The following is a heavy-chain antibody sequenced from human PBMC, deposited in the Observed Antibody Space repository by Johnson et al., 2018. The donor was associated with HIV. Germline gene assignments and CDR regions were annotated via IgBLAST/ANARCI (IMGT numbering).Heavy chain of an antibody. CDR3: ARDSEGIAAAGRARDAFDI. CDR1: GFTFSNSG. V-gene: IGHV3-74*01. J-gene: IGHJ3*02. D-gene: IGHD6-13*01. CDR2: VYSDGATI. Sequence: VQLVESGGDLVQPGESLTLSCAASGFTFSNSGMHWVRQAPGEGLVWVTGVYSDGATINYDDSVKGRFTISRDNSKNTLYLQMNSLRAEDTAVYYCARDSEGIAAAGRARDAFDIWGQGTMVTVSS.